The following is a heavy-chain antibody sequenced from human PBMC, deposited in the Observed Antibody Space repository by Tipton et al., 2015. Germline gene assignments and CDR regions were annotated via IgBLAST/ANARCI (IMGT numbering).Heavy chain of an antibody. CDR1: GGSVTSGSYY. D-gene: IGHD4-23*01. Sequence: TLSLTCTVSGGSVTSGSYYWSWIRQPPGKGLEWIGYISYTDGAHYNPALKSRVTISVDTSKNQFSLKLTPVTAADTAVYYCARARGRHGGLFDSWGQGIPVTVSS. J-gene: IGHJ4*02. CDR3: ARARGRHGGLFDS. CDR2: ISYTDGA. V-gene: IGHV4-61*01.